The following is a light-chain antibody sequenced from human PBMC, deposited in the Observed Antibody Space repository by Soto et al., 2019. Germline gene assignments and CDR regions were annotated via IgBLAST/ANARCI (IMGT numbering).Light chain of an antibody. J-gene: IGLJ2*01. CDR3: AAWDDSLSGPQGV. Sequence: QSVLTQPPSASGTPGQRVTISCSGSSSNIGSNYVYWYQQLPGTAPKLLIYRNNQRPSGVPDRFSGSKSGTSASLAISGLRSEDEADYYCAAWDDSLSGPQGVFGGGTKVTVL. V-gene: IGLV1-47*01. CDR2: RNN. CDR1: SSNIGSNY.